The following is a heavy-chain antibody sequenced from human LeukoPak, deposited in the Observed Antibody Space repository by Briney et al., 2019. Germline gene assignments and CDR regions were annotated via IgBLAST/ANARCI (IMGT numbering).Heavy chain of an antibody. J-gene: IGHJ4*02. CDR2: INHSRST. D-gene: IGHD3-10*01. V-gene: IGHV4-34*01. CDR1: GGSFSGYY. CDR3: ARGVEGYYGSGSYYY. Sequence: SETLSLTCAVYGGSFSGYYWSWIRQPPGKGLEGIGEINHSRSTNYNPSLKSRVTISVDTSKNQFSLKLSSVTGADTAVYYCARGVEGYYGSGSYYYWGQGTLATVSS.